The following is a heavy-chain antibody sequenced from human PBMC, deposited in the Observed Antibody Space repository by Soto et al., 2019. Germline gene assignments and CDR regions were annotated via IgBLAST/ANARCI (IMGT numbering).Heavy chain of an antibody. V-gene: IGHV4-59*01. D-gene: IGHD1-7*01. Sequence: SETLSLTCTVSGGSISSYYWSWIRQPPGKGLEWIGYIYYSGSTNYNPSLKSRVTISVDTSKNQFSLKLSSVTAADTAVYYCARATGTTGGYFDYWGQGNLVTVSS. CDR1: GGSISSYY. CDR2: IYYSGST. CDR3: ARATGTTGGYFDY. J-gene: IGHJ4*02.